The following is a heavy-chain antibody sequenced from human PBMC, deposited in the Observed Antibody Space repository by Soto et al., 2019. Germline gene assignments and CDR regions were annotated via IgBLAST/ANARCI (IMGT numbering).Heavy chain of an antibody. D-gene: IGHD3-3*01. J-gene: IGHJ5*02. Sequence: ASVKVSCKAPGDTFTSYYLNWVRQAPGQGLEWMGVINPHGGSTKYAQKFQGRITMTRDTSRSTVYMELSSLRSDDTAIYYCARSSGGDFGIIIEGSNWFDPWGQGTLVTVSS. CDR1: GDTFTSYY. V-gene: IGHV1-46*01. CDR3: ARSSGGDFGIIIEGSNWFDP. CDR2: INPHGGST.